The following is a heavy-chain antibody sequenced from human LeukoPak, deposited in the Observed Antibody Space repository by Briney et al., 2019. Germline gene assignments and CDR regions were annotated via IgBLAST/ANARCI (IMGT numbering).Heavy chain of an antibody. CDR2: IYYSGST. J-gene: IGHJ3*02. Sequence: SETLSLTCTVSGGSISSSSYYWGWIRQPPGKGLEWIGSIYYSGSTNYNPSLKSRVTISVDTSKNQFSLKLSSVTVADTAVYYCAREEVGATTPGAFDIWGQGTMVTVSS. D-gene: IGHD1-26*01. CDR1: GGSISSSSYY. V-gene: IGHV4-39*07. CDR3: AREEVGATTPGAFDI.